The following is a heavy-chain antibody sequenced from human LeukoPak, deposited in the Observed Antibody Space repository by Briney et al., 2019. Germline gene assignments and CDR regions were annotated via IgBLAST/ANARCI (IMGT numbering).Heavy chain of an antibody. V-gene: IGHV3-33*01. D-gene: IGHD3-10*01. CDR2: IWYDGSNK. CDR3: ASGGGTSGGY. CDR1: GFTFSSYG. Sequence: GGSLRLSCAASGFTFSSYGMHWVRPAPGKGLEWVAVIWYDGSNKYYADSVKGRFTISRDNYKNTLYLQMNSLRAEDTAVYYCASGGGTSGGYWGQGTLVTVSS. J-gene: IGHJ4*02.